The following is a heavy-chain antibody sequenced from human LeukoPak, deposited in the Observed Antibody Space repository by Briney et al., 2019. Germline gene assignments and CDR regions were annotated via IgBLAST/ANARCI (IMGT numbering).Heavy chain of an antibody. CDR3: VRVNDYGDRNLYYFGY. V-gene: IGHV3-64D*06. Sequence: PGGSLRLSCSASGFIFSNYGMYWVRQAPGKGLEFVSAISSDGDNTSYADSVKGRLTISRDNSKNTLYLQPSSLRGEDTAVYYCVRVNDYGDRNLYYFGYWGQGTLVTVSS. CDR1: GFIFSNYG. D-gene: IGHD4-17*01. J-gene: IGHJ4*02. CDR2: ISSDGDNT.